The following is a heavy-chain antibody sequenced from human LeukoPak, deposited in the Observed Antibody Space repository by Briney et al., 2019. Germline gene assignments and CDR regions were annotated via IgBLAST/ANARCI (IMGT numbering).Heavy chain of an antibody. Sequence: PGRSLRLSCAASGFTFTAYLIHWVRQAPGKGLEWVAVMSSDGNATFYADSVKGRFTISRDNSKNTLYLQMNSLRAEDTAVYYCVRDSEYYFDHSASFDYWGQGTLVTVSS. CDR1: GFTFTAYL. J-gene: IGHJ4*02. V-gene: IGHV3-30-3*01. CDR3: VRDSEYYFDHSASFDY. CDR2: MSSDGNAT. D-gene: IGHD3-22*01.